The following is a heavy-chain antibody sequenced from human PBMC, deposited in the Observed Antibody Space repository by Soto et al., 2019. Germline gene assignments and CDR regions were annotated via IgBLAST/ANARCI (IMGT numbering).Heavy chain of an antibody. CDR3: ARTRHFFGDKSKTADQ. Sequence: SETMSPTCLISGCAFTFYYWTRFRQSPEKGLEWIGEINHSGLTNYRPSLKSRVTISVDTSKNQVSLNLTSVTAADTAVYYCARTRHFFGDKSKTADQWGQG. CDR1: GCAFTFYY. J-gene: IGHJ5*02. D-gene: IGHD3-10*01. CDR2: INHSGLT. V-gene: IGHV4-34*01.